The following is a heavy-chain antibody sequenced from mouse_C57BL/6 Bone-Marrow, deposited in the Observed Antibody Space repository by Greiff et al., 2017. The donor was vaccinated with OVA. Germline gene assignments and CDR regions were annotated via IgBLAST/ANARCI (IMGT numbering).Heavy chain of an antibody. CDR2: INPNTGGT. J-gene: IGHJ3*01. CDR3: ERNGNRYRLAY. Sequence: VQLQQSGPELVKPGASVKISCKASGYTFTGYYMNWVKQSPEKSLEWIGEINPNTGGTTYNQKFKDKATLTVDKSSSTAYMQLKSLTSEDSAVYYCERNGNRYRLAYWGQGTLVTVSA. V-gene: IGHV1-42*01. CDR1: GYTFTGYY. D-gene: IGHD1-1*01.